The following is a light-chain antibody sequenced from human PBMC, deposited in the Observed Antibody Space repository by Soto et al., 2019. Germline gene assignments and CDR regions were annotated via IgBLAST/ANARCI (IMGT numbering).Light chain of an antibody. V-gene: IGKV3-11*01. CDR1: QSVSSY. J-gene: IGKJ4*01. Sequence: EIVLTQSPATLSLSPGERATLSCRASQSVSSYLAWYQQKPGQAPRLLIYDASNRATGIPARFSGSGSGTDFTLTTSSLEPEDFAVYYCQKRSNFPLTSGGGTKVEIK. CDR2: DAS. CDR3: QKRSNFPLT.